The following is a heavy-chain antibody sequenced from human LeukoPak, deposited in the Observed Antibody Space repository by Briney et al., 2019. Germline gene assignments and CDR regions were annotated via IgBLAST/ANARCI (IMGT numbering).Heavy chain of an antibody. CDR1: GGSISSSSYY. D-gene: IGHD3-3*02. CDR2: IYYSGST. Sequence: SETLSLTCTVSGGSISSSSYYWGWIRQPPGKGLEWIGSIYYSGSTYYNPSLKSRVTISVDTSKNQFSLKLSSVTAADTAVYYCAREARLAEADEVSFYYGMDVWGQGTTVTVSS. J-gene: IGHJ6*02. V-gene: IGHV4-39*07. CDR3: AREARLAEADEVSFYYGMDV.